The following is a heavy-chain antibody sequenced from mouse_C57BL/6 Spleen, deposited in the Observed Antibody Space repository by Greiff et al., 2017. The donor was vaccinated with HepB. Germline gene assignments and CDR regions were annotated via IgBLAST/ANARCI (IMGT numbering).Heavy chain of an antibody. CDR2: ISDGGSYT. Sequence: VQLQQSGGGLVKPGGSLKLSCAASGFTFSSYAMSWVRQTPEKRLECVATISDGGSYTYYPDNVKGRFTISRDNAKNNLYLQMSHLKSEDTAMYYCARFYYSNYYFDYWGQGTTLTVSS. J-gene: IGHJ2*01. CDR3: ARFYYSNYYFDY. V-gene: IGHV5-4*01. CDR1: GFTFSSYA. D-gene: IGHD2-5*01.